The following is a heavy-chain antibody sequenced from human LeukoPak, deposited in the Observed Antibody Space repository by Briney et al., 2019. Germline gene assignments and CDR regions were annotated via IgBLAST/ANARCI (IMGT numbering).Heavy chain of an antibody. CDR1: GGSISSGCYS. J-gene: IGHJ5*02. Sequence: SETLSLTCAVSGGSISSGCYSCSWIRQPPGKGLEWIGYIYHCGSTYYNPSLKSRVTISVDRSKNQFSLKLSSVTAADTAVYYCARVTHRWFDPWGQGTLVTVSS. D-gene: IGHD2-21*01. CDR3: ARVTHRWFDP. CDR2: IYHCGST. V-gene: IGHV4-30-2*01.